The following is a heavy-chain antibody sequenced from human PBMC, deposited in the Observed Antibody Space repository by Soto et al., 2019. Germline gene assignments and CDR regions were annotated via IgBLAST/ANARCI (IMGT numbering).Heavy chain of an antibody. J-gene: IGHJ3*02. CDR1: GFTFSSYS. CDR3: ARDRSGYDVRDDAFDI. D-gene: IGHD5-12*01. CDR2: ISSSSSTI. V-gene: IGHV3-48*01. Sequence: EVKLVESGGGLVQPGGSLRLSCAASGFTFSSYSMNWVRQAPGKGLEWVSYISSSSSTIYYADSVKGRFTISRDNAKNSLYLQMNSLRAEDTAVYYCARDRSGYDVRDDAFDIWGQGTMVTVSS.